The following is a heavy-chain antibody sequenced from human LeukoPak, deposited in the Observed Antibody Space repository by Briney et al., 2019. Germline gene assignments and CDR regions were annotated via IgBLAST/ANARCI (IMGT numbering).Heavy chain of an antibody. J-gene: IGHJ4*02. CDR1: GGSISSGGYA. Sequence: SETLSLTCAVSGGSISSGGYAWSWIRQPPGKGLEWIGYIYYSGSTYYNPSLKSRVTISVDTAKNQFSLKLSSVTAADTAVYYCARGPLYGEYVFDYWGQGTLVTVSS. V-gene: IGHV4-30-4*07. CDR3: ARGPLYGEYVFDY. CDR2: IYYSGST. D-gene: IGHD4-17*01.